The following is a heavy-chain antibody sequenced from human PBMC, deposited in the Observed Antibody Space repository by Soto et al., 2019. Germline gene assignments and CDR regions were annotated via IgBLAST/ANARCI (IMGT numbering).Heavy chain of an antibody. J-gene: IGHJ5*02. Sequence: PSENLALTYAVSGGSRSRGVYSWSWIRQPPGKGLEWIGYIYHSGSTYYNPSLKSRVTISVDRSKNQFSLKLSSVTAADTAVYYCARVPDRWGQGTLVTVS. CDR2: IYHSGST. CDR1: GGSRSRGVYS. D-gene: IGHD2-2*01. CDR3: ARVPDR. V-gene: IGHV4-30-2*01.